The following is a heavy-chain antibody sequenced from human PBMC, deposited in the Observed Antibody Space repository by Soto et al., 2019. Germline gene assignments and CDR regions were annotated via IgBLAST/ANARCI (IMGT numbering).Heavy chain of an antibody. CDR2: ISYDGSNK. D-gene: IGHD2-15*01. CDR3: ARDWARYCSGGSCDGSDY. V-gene: IGHV3-30-3*01. CDR1: GFTFSSYA. J-gene: IGHJ4*02. Sequence: QVQLVESGGGVVRPGRSLRLSCAASGFTFSSYAMHWVRQAPGKGLEWVAVISYDGSNKYYADSVKGRFTISRDNSKNMLYLQMNSLRAEDTAVYYCARDWARYCSGGSCDGSDYWGQGTLVTVSS.